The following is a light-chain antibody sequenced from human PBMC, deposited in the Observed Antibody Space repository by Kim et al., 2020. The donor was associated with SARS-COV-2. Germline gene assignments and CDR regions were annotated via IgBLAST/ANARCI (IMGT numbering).Light chain of an antibody. CDR1: QAIGSW. CDR2: AAS. CDR3: QKTNSFPLT. J-gene: IGKJ4*01. V-gene: IGKV1D-12*01. Sequence: DIQMTQSPSSVSASVGDRVTITCRASQAIGSWLAWYQQKPGTAPKLLIYAASSLQSGVPSRFSGSGSGTNFTLTVTSLQPEDFATYYCQKTNSFPLTFGGGTKVEIK.